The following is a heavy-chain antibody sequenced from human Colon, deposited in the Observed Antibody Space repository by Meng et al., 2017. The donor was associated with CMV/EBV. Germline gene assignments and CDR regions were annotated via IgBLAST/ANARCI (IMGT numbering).Heavy chain of an antibody. CDR2: IGTVGDT. J-gene: IGHJ4*02. Sequence: GESLKISCTASGFTFSTYDFHWVRQPAGKGLEWVSSIGTVGDTYSIGSVKGRFINSREDAKNSVYLQMNGLRDGDTGLYYCARARSPTHFDYWGQGALVTVSS. CDR1: GFTFSTYD. V-gene: IGHV3-13*01. CDR3: ARARSPTHFDY.